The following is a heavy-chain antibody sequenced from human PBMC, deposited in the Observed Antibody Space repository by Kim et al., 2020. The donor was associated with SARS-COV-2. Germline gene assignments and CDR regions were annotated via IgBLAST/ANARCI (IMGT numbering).Heavy chain of an antibody. CDR2: GDS. CDR3: ATLWFGGLDY. D-gene: IGHD3-10*01. Sequence: GDSYDRPSLKSRVTISIDTSKNLFSLRLSSVAAADTAVYYCATLWFGGLDYWGQGTLVTVSS. V-gene: IGHV4-31*02. J-gene: IGHJ4*02.